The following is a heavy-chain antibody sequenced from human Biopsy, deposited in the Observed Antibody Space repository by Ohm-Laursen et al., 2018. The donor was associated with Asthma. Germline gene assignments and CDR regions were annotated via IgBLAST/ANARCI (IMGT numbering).Heavy chain of an antibody. Sequence: ATVKISCKISGYSLTDLSMHWVRQAPGQGLEWMGGHDHEEGGTVNARRFQGRVTMTEDTSTDTAYMELSSLSSDDTAVHYCASDFPKDYVRYNFQFWGQGTLVTVPP. D-gene: IGHD4-17*01. J-gene: IGHJ4*02. CDR1: GYSLTDLS. CDR3: ASDFPKDYVRYNFQF. CDR2: HDHEEGGT. V-gene: IGHV1-24*01.